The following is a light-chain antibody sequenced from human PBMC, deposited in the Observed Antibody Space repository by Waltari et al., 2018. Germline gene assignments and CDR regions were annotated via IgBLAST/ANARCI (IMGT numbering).Light chain of an antibody. V-gene: IGLV2-8*01. CDR2: DVS. Sequence: QSALTQPPSASGSPGQSVTISCTGTSSDVGAYNFVSWYQQHPGKAPKLMIYDVSKRPSGVPDRFSGSKTGNTASLTVSGLQAGDGADYYCSSYAGSNNVFGTGTKVTVL. CDR1: SSDVGAYNF. J-gene: IGLJ1*01. CDR3: SSYAGSNNV.